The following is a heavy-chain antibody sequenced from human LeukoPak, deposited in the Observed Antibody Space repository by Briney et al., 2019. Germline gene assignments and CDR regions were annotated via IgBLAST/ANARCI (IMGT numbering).Heavy chain of an antibody. CDR3: ARDRVTSYGSGSYYVASQDY. J-gene: IGHJ4*02. D-gene: IGHD3-10*01. CDR1: GGTFSSYA. V-gene: IGHV1-69*01. Sequence: SVKVSCKASGGTFSSYAISWVRQAPGQGLEWMGGIIPIFGTANYAQKFQGRVTITADESTSTAYMELSSLRSEDTAVYYCARDRVTSYGSGSYYVASQDYWGQGTLVTVSS. CDR2: IIPIFGTA.